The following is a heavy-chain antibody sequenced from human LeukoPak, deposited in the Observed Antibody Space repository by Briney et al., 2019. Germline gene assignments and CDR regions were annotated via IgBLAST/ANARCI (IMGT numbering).Heavy chain of an antibody. Sequence: PGGSLRLSCAASGFTFSDYYMSWIRQAPGKGLEWVSAISGSGGSTYYADSVKGRFTISRDNSKNTLYLQMNSLRAEDTAVYYCAKPFYPDNRGNFDYWGQGTLVTVSS. J-gene: IGHJ4*02. V-gene: IGHV3-23*01. D-gene: IGHD1-1*01. CDR2: ISGSGGST. CDR1: GFTFSDYY. CDR3: AKPFYPDNRGNFDY.